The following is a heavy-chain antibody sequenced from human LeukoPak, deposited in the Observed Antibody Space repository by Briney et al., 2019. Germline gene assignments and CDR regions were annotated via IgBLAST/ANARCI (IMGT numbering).Heavy chain of an antibody. J-gene: IGHJ4*02. CDR2: VDPEDGET. D-gene: IGHD3-3*01. CDR3: ATPSSIFGVVIPPVY. Sequence: GATVKISCKASGYTFTDYYMHWVQQAPGKGLEWMGRVDPEDGETIYAEKFQGRVTITADTSTDTAYMELSSLRSEDTAVYYCATPSSIFGVVIPPVYWGQGTLVTVSS. V-gene: IGHV1-69-2*01. CDR1: GYTFTDYY.